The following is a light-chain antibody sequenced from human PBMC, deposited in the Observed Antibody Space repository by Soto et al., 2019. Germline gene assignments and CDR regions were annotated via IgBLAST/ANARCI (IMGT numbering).Light chain of an antibody. Sequence: QSALTQPPSASGSPGQSVTISCTGTSRDVGGYNYVSWYQQHPGKAPKLMIYEVSKRPSGVPDRFSGSKSGNTASLTVSWLQAEDEADYYCSSYAGRNNLGVFGGGTKLTVL. CDR2: EVS. J-gene: IGLJ2*01. CDR1: SRDVGGYNY. V-gene: IGLV2-8*01. CDR3: SSYAGRNNLGV.